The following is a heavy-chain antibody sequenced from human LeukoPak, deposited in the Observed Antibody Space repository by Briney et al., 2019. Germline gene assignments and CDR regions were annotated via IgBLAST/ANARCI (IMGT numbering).Heavy chain of an antibody. CDR3: ARGPRDGYNYEMGDY. CDR2: FDPEDGET. Sequence: ASVKVSCKVSGYTLTELSMHWVRQAPGKGREWMGGFDPEDGETIYAQKFQGRVTMTEDTSTDTAYMELSSLRSEDTAVYYCARGPRDGYNYEMGDYWGQGTLVTVSS. CDR1: GYTLTELS. J-gene: IGHJ4*02. V-gene: IGHV1-24*01. D-gene: IGHD5-24*01.